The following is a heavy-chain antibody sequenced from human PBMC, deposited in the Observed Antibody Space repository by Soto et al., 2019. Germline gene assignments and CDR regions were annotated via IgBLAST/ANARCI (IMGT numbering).Heavy chain of an antibody. D-gene: IGHD3-16*01. J-gene: IGHJ5*02. CDR2: IYYSGST. V-gene: IGHV4-59*01. Sequence: PSETLSLTCTVSGVSISSYYWSWIRQPPGKGLEWIGYIYYSGSTNYNPSLKSRVTISVDTSKNQFSLKLSSVTAADTAVYYCARVLGVGRDWFDPWGQGTLVTVS. CDR3: ARVLGVGRDWFDP. CDR1: GVSISSYY.